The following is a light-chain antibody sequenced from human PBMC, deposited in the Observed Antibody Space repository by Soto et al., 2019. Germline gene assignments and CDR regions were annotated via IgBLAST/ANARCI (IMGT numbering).Light chain of an antibody. J-gene: IGKJ4*01. CDR3: QQASTFPLT. CDR2: AAS. Sequence: DIQMTQSPSSVSASVGDSVTITCRASQEISNWLAWYQQKPGKAPQLLIYAASNFQGGVPSRFSGSGSGTDFTLTISSLQPDDFATYYCQQASTFPLTFGGGTKVEIK. CDR1: QEISNW. V-gene: IGKV1-12*01.